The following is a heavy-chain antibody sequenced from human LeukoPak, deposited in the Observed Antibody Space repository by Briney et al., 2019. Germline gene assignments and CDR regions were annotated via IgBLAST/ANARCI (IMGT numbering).Heavy chain of an antibody. V-gene: IGHV4-59*12. CDR3: ARVVDHYDSSGYYYTFDY. D-gene: IGHD3-22*01. CDR1: GGSISSYY. J-gene: IGHJ4*02. Sequence: SETLSLTCTVSGGSISSYYWSWIRQPPGKGLEWIGNIYYSGSTYYNPSLKSRVTISVDTSKNQFSLKLSSVTAADTAVYYCARVVDHYDSSGYYYTFDYWGQGTLVTVSS. CDR2: IYYSGST.